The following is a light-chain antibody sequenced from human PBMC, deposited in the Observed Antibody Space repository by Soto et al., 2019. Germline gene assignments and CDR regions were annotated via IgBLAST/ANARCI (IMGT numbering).Light chain of an antibody. J-gene: IGLJ3*02. CDR2: EVS. Sequence: QSALTQPASVSGSPGQSITISCTGTRSDIGVYNYVSWYQQHPGKAPKLVICEVSSRPSGVSSRFSGSKSGNTASLTISGLRAEDEADYYCTSFTTTNIWVFGGGTKLTVL. CDR1: RSDIGVYNY. CDR3: TSFTTTNIWV. V-gene: IGLV2-14*01.